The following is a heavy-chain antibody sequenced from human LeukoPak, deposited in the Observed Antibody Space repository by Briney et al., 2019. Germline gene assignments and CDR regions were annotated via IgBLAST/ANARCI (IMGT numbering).Heavy chain of an antibody. Sequence: ASVKVSFKASGYTFTSYGISWVRQAPGQGLEWMGWISAYNGNTNYAQKLQGRVTMTTDTSTSTAYMELRSLRSDDTAVYYCARLYCSSTSCYLLGAFDIWGQGTMVTVSS. D-gene: IGHD2-2*01. V-gene: IGHV1-18*01. CDR2: ISAYNGNT. CDR1: GYTFTSYG. CDR3: ARLYCSSTSCYLLGAFDI. J-gene: IGHJ3*02.